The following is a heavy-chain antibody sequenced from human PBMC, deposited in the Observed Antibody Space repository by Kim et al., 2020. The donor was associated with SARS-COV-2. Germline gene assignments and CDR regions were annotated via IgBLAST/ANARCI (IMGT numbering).Heavy chain of an antibody. V-gene: IGHV3-7*01. Sequence: GGSLRLSCAASGFTFSSYWMSWVRQAPGKGLEWVANIKQDGSEKYYVDSVKGRFTISRDNAKNSLYLQMNSLRAEDTAVYYCARDVGYDSSGYYDIFRDYWGQGTLVTVSS. J-gene: IGHJ4*02. CDR1: GFTFSSYW. D-gene: IGHD3-22*01. CDR3: ARDVGYDSSGYYDIFRDY. CDR2: IKQDGSEK.